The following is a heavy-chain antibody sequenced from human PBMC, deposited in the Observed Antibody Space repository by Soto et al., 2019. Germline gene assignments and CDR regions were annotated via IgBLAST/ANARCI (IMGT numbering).Heavy chain of an antibody. CDR2: VYNSGST. J-gene: IGHJ4*02. D-gene: IGHD6-13*01. CDR3: ARYRREAVAGYTLDN. Sequence: SATLSLTGTGSCGSIISNYWTWIRQPPGKGLECIGYVYNSGSTNYNPSLKSRVTISEDTSKSQFSLKVNSMTAADTAVYYCARYRREAVAGYTLDNWGQGILVTVSS. CDR1: CGSIISNY. V-gene: IGHV4-59*01.